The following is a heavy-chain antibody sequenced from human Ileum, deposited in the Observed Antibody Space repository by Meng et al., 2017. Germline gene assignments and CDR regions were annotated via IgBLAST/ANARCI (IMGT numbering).Heavy chain of an antibody. J-gene: IGHJ1*01. CDR1: GGSMSSNY. Sequence: QVQLRGSGPGLVKPSETLSLTCTVSGGSMSSNYWAWIRQPAGRGLEWIGRFHTTKKIDYNPSLRSRVTMSIDTSKNQFFLRLTSVTAADTAIYYCATGGALHSTGYYPEYFRHWGQATLVTVSS. CDR3: ATGGALHSTGYYPEYFRH. D-gene: IGHD3-9*01. V-gene: IGHV4-4*07. CDR2: FHTTKKI.